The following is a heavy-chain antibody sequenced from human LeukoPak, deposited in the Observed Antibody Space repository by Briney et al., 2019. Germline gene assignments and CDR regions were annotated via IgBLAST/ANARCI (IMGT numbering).Heavy chain of an antibody. CDR3: ARISRWELLRGDAFDI. CDR1: GXSISSYY. D-gene: IGHD1-26*01. J-gene: IGHJ3*02. V-gene: IGHV4-59*01. Sequence: SETLSLTCTVSGXSISSYYWSWIRQPPGKGLEWIGYIYYSGSTNYNPSLKSRVTISVDTSKNQFSLKLSSVTAADTAVYYCARISRWELLRGDAFDIWGQGTMVTVSS. CDR2: IYYSGST.